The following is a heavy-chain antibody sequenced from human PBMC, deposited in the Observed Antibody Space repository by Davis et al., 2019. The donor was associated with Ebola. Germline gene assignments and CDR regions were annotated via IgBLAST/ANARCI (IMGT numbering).Heavy chain of an antibody. CDR2: ISGSGGST. D-gene: IGHD6-13*01. J-gene: IGHJ4*02. V-gene: IGHV3-23*01. CDR1: GLTFSSYA. Sequence: GGSLRLSCAASGLTFSSYAMSWVRQAPGKGLEWVSAISGSGGSTYYADSVKGRFTISRDNSKNTLYLQMNSLRPEDTALYYCAKDIGALPYSSPFDYWGQGTLLTVSS. CDR3: AKDIGALPYSSPFDY.